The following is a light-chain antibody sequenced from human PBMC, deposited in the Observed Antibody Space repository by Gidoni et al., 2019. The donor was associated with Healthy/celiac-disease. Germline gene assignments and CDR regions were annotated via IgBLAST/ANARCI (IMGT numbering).Light chain of an antibody. V-gene: IGKV1-5*03. J-gene: IGKJ1*01. CDR2: KAS. Sequence: DIQMTQSPSTLSASVGDRVTITCRASQSISSWLAWYQQKPGKAPKLLIYKASSLESGVPSRFSGSGSGTEFTLTISSLQPDDFATYYCQQYKSSPTRGFGQGTKVEIK. CDR3: QQYKSSPTRG. CDR1: QSISSW.